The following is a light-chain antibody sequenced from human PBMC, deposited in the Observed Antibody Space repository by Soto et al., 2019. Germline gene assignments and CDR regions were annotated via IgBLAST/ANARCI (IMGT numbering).Light chain of an antibody. CDR1: QDIKNE. Sequence: AIQMTQSPSSLSAFVGDRVTITCRASQDIKNELGWYQQKPGKAPKLLIYAASSLQSGVPSRFSGSGSGTDFTLTISSLQPEDFASYYCLQDYNYPCTFGQGTKVEIK. J-gene: IGKJ1*01. CDR3: LQDYNYPCT. CDR2: AAS. V-gene: IGKV1-6*01.